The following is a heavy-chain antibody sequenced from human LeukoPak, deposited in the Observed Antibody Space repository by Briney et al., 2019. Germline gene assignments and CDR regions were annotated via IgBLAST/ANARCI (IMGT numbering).Heavy chain of an antibody. Sequence: GGSLRLSCAASGFTFRNFGMHWVRQAPGKGLEWVAVISYDGSNKYYADSVKGRFTISRDNSKNTLYLQMNSLTAEDTAVFYCARDDRGIAAAGFLDYWGQGTLVTVSS. V-gene: IGHV3-30*19. CDR3: ARDDRGIAAAGFLDY. CDR2: ISYDGSNK. CDR1: GFTFRNFG. D-gene: IGHD6-13*01. J-gene: IGHJ4*02.